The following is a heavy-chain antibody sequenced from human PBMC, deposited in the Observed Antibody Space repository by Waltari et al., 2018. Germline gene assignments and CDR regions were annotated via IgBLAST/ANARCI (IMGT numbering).Heavy chain of an antibody. CDR1: GYSISSGYY. V-gene: IGHV4-38-2*01. Sequence: QVQLQESGPGLVKPSETLSLTCAVSGYSISSGYYWGWIRQPPGKGLEWIGSIYHRGSTYYNPSRKSRVTISVDTSKNQFSLKLSSVTAADTAVYYCASLMYSSSWSPFFDYWGQGTLVTVSS. D-gene: IGHD6-13*01. CDR3: ASLMYSSSWSPFFDY. J-gene: IGHJ4*02. CDR2: IYHRGST.